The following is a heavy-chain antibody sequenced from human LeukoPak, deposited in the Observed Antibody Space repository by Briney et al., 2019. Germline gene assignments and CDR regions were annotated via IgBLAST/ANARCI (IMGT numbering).Heavy chain of an antibody. J-gene: IGHJ4*01. CDR1: GGSISSGGYY. CDR3: ARGGPGFWSGTFDY. V-gene: IGHV4-61*08. D-gene: IGHD3-3*01. CDR2: ISYSGNT. Sequence: NPSETLSLTCTVSGGSISSGGYYWSWIRQPPGKGLEWIGYISYSGNTDYNPSLKSRVTISVGASKIWFSLRLSSVTAADTAMYYCARGGPGFWSGTFDYWGQGTLVTVSS.